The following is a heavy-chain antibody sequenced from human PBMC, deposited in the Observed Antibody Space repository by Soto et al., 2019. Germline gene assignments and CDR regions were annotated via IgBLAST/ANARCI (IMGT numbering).Heavy chain of an antibody. J-gene: IGHJ5*02. CDR3: ARARIAAYYYDSSGLPEGVNWFDP. CDR1: GGTFSSYA. Sequence: QVQLVQSGAEVKKPGSSVKVSCKASGGTFSSYAISWVRQAPGQGLEWMGGIIPIFGTANYAQKFQGRVTITADESTSTAHMELSSLRSEDTAVYYCARARIAAYYYDSSGLPEGVNWFDPWGQGTLVTVSS. D-gene: IGHD3-22*01. CDR2: IIPIFGTA. V-gene: IGHV1-69*01.